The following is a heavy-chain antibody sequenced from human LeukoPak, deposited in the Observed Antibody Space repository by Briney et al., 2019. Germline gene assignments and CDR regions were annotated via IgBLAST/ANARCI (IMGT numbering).Heavy chain of an antibody. Sequence: SETPSLTCAVYGGSFSGDYWSWIRQPPGKGPEWIGEINHSGSTNYNPSLKSRVTISVDTSKNQFSLKLSSVTAADTAVYYCARGYLADYWGQGTLVTVSS. CDR2: INHSGST. J-gene: IGHJ4*02. CDR1: GGSFSGDY. CDR3: ARGYLADY. V-gene: IGHV4-34*01.